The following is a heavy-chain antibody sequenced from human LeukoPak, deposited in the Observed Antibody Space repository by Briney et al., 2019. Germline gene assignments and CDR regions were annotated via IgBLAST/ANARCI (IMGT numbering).Heavy chain of an antibody. D-gene: IGHD3/OR15-3a*01. Sequence: SETLSLTCTVSGGSIRSYYWSWVRQPPGKGLEWIGYIYYSGSTNYNPSLKSRVTISVDTSKNQFSLKLTSVTAADTAVYYCARHLDWFDFWGQGTLVTVSS. CDR3: ARHLDWFDF. CDR1: GGSIRSYY. CDR2: IYYSGST. J-gene: IGHJ4*02. V-gene: IGHV4-59*08.